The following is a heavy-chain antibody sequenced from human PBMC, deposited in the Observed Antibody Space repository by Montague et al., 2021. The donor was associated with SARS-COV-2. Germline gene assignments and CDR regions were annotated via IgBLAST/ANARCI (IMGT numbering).Heavy chain of an antibody. D-gene: IGHD5-24*01. CDR3: ARDGYNAHQNACYFDL. CDR2: IYYCWST. CDR1: GGSISTYY. J-gene: IGHJ2*01. Sequence: SETLSLTCTVSGGSISTYYWSWIRQPPGKGLEWIGYIYYCWSTNYSPSLSIRVTISVDTSKNQFSLKLSAVTAADTAAYYCARDGYNAHQNACYFDLWGRGTLVTVSS. V-gene: IGHV4-59*12.